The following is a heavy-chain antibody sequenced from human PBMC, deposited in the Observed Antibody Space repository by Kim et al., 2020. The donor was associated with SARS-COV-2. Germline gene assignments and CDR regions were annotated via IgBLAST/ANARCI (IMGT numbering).Heavy chain of an antibody. D-gene: IGHD2-2*01. CDR1: GYTLTELS. CDR3: ATAGIVVPAAIGWSFYYYYGMDV. CDR2: FDPEDGET. Sequence: ASVKVSCKVSGYTLTELSMHWVRQAPGKGLEWMGGFDPEDGETIYAQKFQGRVTMTEDTSTDTAYMELSSLRSEDTAVYYCATAGIVVPAAIGWSFYYYYGMDVWGQGTTVTVSS. V-gene: IGHV1-24*01. J-gene: IGHJ6*02.